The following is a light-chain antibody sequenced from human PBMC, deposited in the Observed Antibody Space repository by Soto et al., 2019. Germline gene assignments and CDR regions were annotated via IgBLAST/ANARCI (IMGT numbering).Light chain of an antibody. J-gene: IGKJ4*01. CDR1: QTVERW. Sequence: DIHMTQSPSTLSASVGDRVIITCRASQTVERWMAWYQQKPGQPPKLLIYWASTRESGVPDRFSGSGSGTDFTLTISSLQAEDVAVYYCQQYYSAPLTFGGGTKVDIK. CDR2: WAS. V-gene: IGKV4-1*01. CDR3: QQYYSAPLT.